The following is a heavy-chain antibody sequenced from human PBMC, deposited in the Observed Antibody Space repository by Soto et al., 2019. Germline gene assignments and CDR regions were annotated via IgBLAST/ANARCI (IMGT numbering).Heavy chain of an antibody. CDR1: GYDFTAYD. V-gene: IGHV1-8*03. D-gene: IGHD1-1*01. Sequence: ASVKVSCKASGYDFTAYDINWVRQASVQGLEWMGWRNPFNGAAGSARRFWGRISITKNTATGTTNMEMNSLRPDDSAVYYLSRRPNPRAPGGGSPYYDAMDDWGQGTTVTVAS. J-gene: IGHJ6*02. CDR2: RNPFNGAA. CDR3: SRRPNPRAPGGGSPYYDAMDD.